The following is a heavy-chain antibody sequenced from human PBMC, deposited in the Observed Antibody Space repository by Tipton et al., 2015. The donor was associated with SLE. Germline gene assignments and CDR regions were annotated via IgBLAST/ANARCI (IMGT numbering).Heavy chain of an antibody. CDR2: ISASGGDT. Sequence: GSLRLSCAASGFTFSTYVMTWVRQAPGKGLECVSAISASGGDTYYADSVKGRFTISRDNSKNTLYLQMNTLRAEDTAKYYCARLVLAVAGTRWFDPWGQGTLVTVSS. J-gene: IGHJ5*02. V-gene: IGHV3-23*01. CDR1: GFTFSTYV. D-gene: IGHD6-19*01. CDR3: ARLVLAVAGTRWFDP.